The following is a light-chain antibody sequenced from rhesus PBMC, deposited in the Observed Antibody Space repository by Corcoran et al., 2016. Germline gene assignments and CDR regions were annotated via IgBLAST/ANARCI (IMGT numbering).Light chain of an antibody. CDR1: QGISSW. CDR3: QQGYNTPFT. V-gene: IGKV1-18*01. Sequence: DIQMTQSPSSLSASVGDKVTITCRASQGISSWLAWYQQKPGKSPKLLIIGATSLQSGVPSTFSGSGSGTVYPLTISSLQPEDFATYYCQQGYNTPFTFGPGTKLDIK. J-gene: IGKJ3*01. CDR2: GAT.